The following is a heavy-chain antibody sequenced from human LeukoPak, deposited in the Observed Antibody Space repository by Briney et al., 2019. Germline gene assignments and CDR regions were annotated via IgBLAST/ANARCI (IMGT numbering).Heavy chain of an antibody. CDR3: ARDAACTTSTCYKQIDS. V-gene: IGHV3-48*03. Sequence: GGSLRLSCAASGFTLIRHEMNWVRQAPGKGLEWVSFISRSGRNTDYADSVKGRFTISRDDAKNSLYLQLNSLRADDTAVYYCARDAACTTSTCYKQIDSWGQGTLVTVSS. CDR2: ISRSGRNT. J-gene: IGHJ4*02. CDR1: GFTLIRHE. D-gene: IGHD2-2*02.